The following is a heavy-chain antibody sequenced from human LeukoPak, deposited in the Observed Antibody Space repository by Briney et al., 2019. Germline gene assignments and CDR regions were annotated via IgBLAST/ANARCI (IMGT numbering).Heavy chain of an antibody. CDR1: GFTFSSYW. Sequence: PGGSLRLSCAASGFTFSSYWMHWVRQAPGKGLVWVSRIDTDGSSTSYADSVKGRFTISRDNAKNTLYLQMNSLRAEDTAVYYCIRGRYSSSPFDYWGQGTLVTVSS. J-gene: IGHJ4*02. D-gene: IGHD6-6*01. CDR3: IRGRYSSSPFDY. CDR2: IDTDGSST. V-gene: IGHV3-74*01.